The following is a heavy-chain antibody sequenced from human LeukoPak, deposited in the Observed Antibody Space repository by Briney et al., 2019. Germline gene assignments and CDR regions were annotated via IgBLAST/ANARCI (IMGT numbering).Heavy chain of an antibody. CDR1: GFTFSSYI. Sequence: GGSLRLSCAASGFTFSSYIMHWVRQAPGKGLEWVAVISYDGSNKYYADSVKGRFTISRDNSKNTLYLQMDSLRPEDTAVYYCARPPEYYGPGSYYEFDYWGQGTLVTLSS. CDR2: ISYDGSNK. CDR3: ARPPEYYGPGSYYEFDY. V-gene: IGHV3-30*03. J-gene: IGHJ4*02. D-gene: IGHD3-10*01.